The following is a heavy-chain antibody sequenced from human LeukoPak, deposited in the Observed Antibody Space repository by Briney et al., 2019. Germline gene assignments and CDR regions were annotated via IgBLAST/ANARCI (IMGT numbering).Heavy chain of an antibody. Sequence: SVKVSCKASGYTFTGYYMHWVRQAPGQGLEWMGWIIPIFGTANYAQKFQGRVTITADESTSTAYMELSSLRSEDTAVYYCARVVVPAAIPYYYYYMDVWGKGTTVTVSS. J-gene: IGHJ6*03. CDR3: ARVVVPAAIPYYYYYMDV. CDR1: GYTFTGYY. D-gene: IGHD2-2*02. CDR2: IIPIFGTA. V-gene: IGHV1-69*13.